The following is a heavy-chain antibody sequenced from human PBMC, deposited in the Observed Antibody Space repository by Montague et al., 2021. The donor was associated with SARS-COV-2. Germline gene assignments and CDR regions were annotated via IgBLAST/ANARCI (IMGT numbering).Heavy chain of an antibody. CDR2: ISSSGGGSTK. D-gene: IGHD1-26*01. V-gene: IGHV3-48*03. CDR3: ARDRDWEDLGGMDV. Sequence: SLRLSCAASGFIFSSSEMNWVRQAPGKGLEWVSSISSSGGGSTKHYTXXVQGSFTIYSDNAKKSLYLNMHSLRVEATAIYYCARDRDWEDLGGMDVSGQGTTVTVSS. CDR1: GFIFSSSE. J-gene: IGHJ6*02.